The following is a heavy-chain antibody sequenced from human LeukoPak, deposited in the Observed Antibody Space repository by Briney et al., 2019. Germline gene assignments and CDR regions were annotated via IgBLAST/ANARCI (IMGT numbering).Heavy chain of an antibody. J-gene: IGHJ4*02. CDR3: ARGEYGSGTYYRGFDY. CDR2: INPNSGGT. CDR1: GYTFIGYY. Sequence: GASVKVSCKAFGYTFIGYYIHWVREAPGHGLEWMGWINPNSGGTNYAQSFQDRIYMTRDTSISTADMELNSLRSDDTAVYYCARGEYGSGTYYRGFDYWGQGTLVTVSS. V-gene: IGHV1-2*02. D-gene: IGHD3-10*01.